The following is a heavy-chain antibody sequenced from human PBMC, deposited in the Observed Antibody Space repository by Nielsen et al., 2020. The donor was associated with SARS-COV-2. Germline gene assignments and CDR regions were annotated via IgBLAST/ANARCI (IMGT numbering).Heavy chain of an antibody. D-gene: IGHD6-13*01. CDR3: AKGYSSSWSTFDY. CDR1: GFTFSYYW. V-gene: IGHV3-74*01. Sequence: GSLTLSCAASGFTFSYYWFHWVRQVPGKGLVWVSRVSSDGTTTNYADSVKGRVTISRDNRQNSLYLQMNSLSAEDTALYYCAKGYSSSWSTFDYWGRGTLVTVSS. CDR2: VSSDGTTT. J-gene: IGHJ4*02.